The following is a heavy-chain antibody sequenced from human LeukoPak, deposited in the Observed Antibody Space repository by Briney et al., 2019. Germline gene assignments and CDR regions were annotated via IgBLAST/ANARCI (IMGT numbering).Heavy chain of an antibody. CDR1: GGTFSSYA. Sequence: SVTVSCKASGGTFSSYAISWVRQAPGQGLEWMGGIIPIFGTANYAQKFQGRVTITADESTSTAYMELSSLRSEDTAVYYCARDWGTPRTHNWFDPWGQGTLVTVSS. CDR2: IIPIFGTA. V-gene: IGHV1-69*13. J-gene: IGHJ5*02. CDR3: ARDWGTPRTHNWFDP. D-gene: IGHD3-16*01.